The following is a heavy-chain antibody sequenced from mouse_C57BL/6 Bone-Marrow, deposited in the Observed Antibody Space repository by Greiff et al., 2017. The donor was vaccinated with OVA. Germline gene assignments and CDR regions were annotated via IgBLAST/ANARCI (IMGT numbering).Heavy chain of an antibody. D-gene: IGHD2-1*01. CDR2: INPYNGGT. Sequence: EVQLVESGPVLVKPGASVKMSCKASGYTFTDYYMNWVKQSHGKSLEWIGVINPYNGGTSYNQKFKGKATLTVDKSSSTAYMELNSLTSEDSAVYYCASSYGRFDYWGQGTTLTVSS. V-gene: IGHV1-19*01. J-gene: IGHJ2*01. CDR3: ASSYGRFDY. CDR1: GYTFTDYY.